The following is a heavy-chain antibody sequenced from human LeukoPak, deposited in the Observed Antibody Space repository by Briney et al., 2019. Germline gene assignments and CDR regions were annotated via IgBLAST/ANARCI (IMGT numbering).Heavy chain of an antibody. CDR2: IWPGDSNS. Sequence: GESLKISCKASGYSFGDYYLGWVRQTPGKGQEWMGIIWPGDSNSRYSPSFQGQVTFSADKSINSAFLHWSSLRASDTAMYYCTTGFRGDGQTDDAFDIWGQGTMVIVSS. D-gene: IGHD1-1*01. CDR1: GYSFGDYY. CDR3: TTGFRGDGQTDDAFDI. V-gene: IGHV5-51*01. J-gene: IGHJ3*02.